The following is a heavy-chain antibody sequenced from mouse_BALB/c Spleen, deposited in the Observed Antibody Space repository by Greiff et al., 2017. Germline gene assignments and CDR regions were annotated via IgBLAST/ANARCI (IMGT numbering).Heavy chain of an antibody. CDR3: ARRDGYYWYFDV. CDR1: GYTFTDYN. J-gene: IGHJ1*01. Sequence: EVQLQESGAELMKPGASVKISCKASGYTFTDYNMHWVKQSHGKSLEWIGYIYPYNGGTGYNQKFKSKATLTVDNSSSTAYMELRSLTSEDSAVYYCARRDGYYWYFDVWGAGTTVTVSS. CDR2: IYPYNGGT. V-gene: IGHV1S29*02. D-gene: IGHD2-3*01.